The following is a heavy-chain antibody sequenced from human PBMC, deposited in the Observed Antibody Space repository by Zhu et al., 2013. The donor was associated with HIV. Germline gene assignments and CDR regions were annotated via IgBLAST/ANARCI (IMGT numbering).Heavy chain of an antibody. Sequence: SGAEVKKAWVLGEGXLQGFWRHFSSYAVSWVRQAPGQGLEWMGAIIPIFGTANYAPKFQGRVTINTDKSATTAYMELGRLRSEDTAVYYCARESELMRNEYYGMDVWGQGTTVTVSS. J-gene: IGHJ6*02. CDR1: RHFSSYA. CDR3: ARESELMRNEYYGMDV. V-gene: IGHV1-69*05. D-gene: IGHD6-6*01. CDR2: IIPIFGTA.